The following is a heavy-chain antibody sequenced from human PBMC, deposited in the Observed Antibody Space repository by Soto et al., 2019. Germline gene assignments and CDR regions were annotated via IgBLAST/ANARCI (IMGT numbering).Heavy chain of an antibody. CDR1: GYTFTGYY. V-gene: IGHV1-2*04. CDR3: AREKQIVRDYYYYGMDV. Sequence: ASVKVSGKASGYTFTGYYMHWGRQAPGQGLEWMGWINPTSGGTNYAQKFQGWVTMTRDTSISTAYMELSRLRADDTAVYYCAREKQIVRDYYYYGMDVWGQGTTVTVSS. J-gene: IGHJ6*02. CDR2: INPTSGGT. D-gene: IGHD6-6*01.